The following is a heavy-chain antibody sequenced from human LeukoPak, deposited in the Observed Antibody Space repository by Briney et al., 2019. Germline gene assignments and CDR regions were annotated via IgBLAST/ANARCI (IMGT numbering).Heavy chain of an antibody. D-gene: IGHD6-13*01. J-gene: IGHJ4*02. Sequence: SSETLSLTCTVSGGSINSYYWSWIRQPPGKGLEWIGYIYYSGSTNYNPSLKSRVTISVDTSKNQFSLKLSSVTAADTAVYYCARGSSPPDYWGQGTLVTVSS. CDR1: GGSINSYY. V-gene: IGHV4-59*12. CDR2: IYYSGST. CDR3: ARGSSPPDY.